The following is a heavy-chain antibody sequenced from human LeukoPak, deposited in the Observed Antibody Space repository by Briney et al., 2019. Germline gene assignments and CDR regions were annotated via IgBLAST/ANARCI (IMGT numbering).Heavy chain of an antibody. D-gene: IGHD6-19*01. CDR1: GGSISSYY. V-gene: IGHV4-4*07. Sequence: SETLSLTCTVSGGSISSYYWSWIRQPAGKGLEWIGRIYTSGSTNYNPSLKSRVTISVDKSKNQFSLKLSSVTAADTAVYYCARDGSSGWYGTIDYRGQGTLVTVSS. CDR3: ARDGSSGWYGTIDY. J-gene: IGHJ4*02. CDR2: IYTSGST.